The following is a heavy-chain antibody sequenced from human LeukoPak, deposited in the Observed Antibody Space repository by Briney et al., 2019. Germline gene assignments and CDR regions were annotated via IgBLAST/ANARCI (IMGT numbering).Heavy chain of an antibody. CDR3: SRLPDP. Sequence: SETLSLTCTVSGGSISSYYWSWIRQPPGKGLEWIGYIYYSGSTNYNPSLKSRVTISVDTSKNQFSLKLSSVTAADTAVYYCSRLPDPWGQGTLVTVSP. J-gene: IGHJ5*02. CDR1: GGSISSYY. CDR2: IYYSGST. V-gene: IGHV4-59*01.